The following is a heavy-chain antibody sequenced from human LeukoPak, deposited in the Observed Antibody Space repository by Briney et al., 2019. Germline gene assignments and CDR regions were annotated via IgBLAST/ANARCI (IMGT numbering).Heavy chain of an antibody. J-gene: IGHJ4*02. CDR2: IFSNGGDK. D-gene: IGHD3-10*01. Sequence: GGSLRLSCAASGFTFSSYSMHWVRQAPGKGLEWVAVIFSNGGDKYYADSVKGRFTISRDISKDTLSPQMNSLRAEDTAVYFCGRESLPPDYYGSGSTFDYWGQGTLVTVSS. CDR1: GFTFSSYS. CDR3: GRESLPPDYYGSGSTFDY. V-gene: IGHV3-30*04.